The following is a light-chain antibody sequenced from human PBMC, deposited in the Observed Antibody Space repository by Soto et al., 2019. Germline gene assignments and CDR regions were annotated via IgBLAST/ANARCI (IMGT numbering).Light chain of an antibody. CDR3: SSYTRSSTLVL. CDR2: DVN. J-gene: IGLJ2*01. V-gene: IGLV2-14*01. Sequence: QSALTQPASVSGSPGQSITISCTGTSSDVGAYNYVSWYQQHPGKAPKLMIYDVNNRPSGISNRFSGSKSGNTASLTISGLQAEDEADYYCSSYTRSSTLVLFGGGTKLTVL. CDR1: SSDVGAYNY.